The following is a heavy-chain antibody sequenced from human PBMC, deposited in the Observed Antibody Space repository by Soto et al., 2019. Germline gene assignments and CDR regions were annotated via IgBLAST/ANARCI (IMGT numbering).Heavy chain of an antibody. CDR2: INHSGTV. Sequence: QVHLQQWGAGLLKPSETLSLTCAVNGGAFNGYYWTWIRQSPGKGLQSIGEINHSGTVDYNPSLKSRVTFSIDTSKKQFSLALTSVTAADTAVYYCARAGAALVRGSIGGVDYWGQGTLVTVSS. J-gene: IGHJ4*02. CDR3: ARAGAALVRGSIGGVDY. V-gene: IGHV4-34*01. D-gene: IGHD3-10*01. CDR1: GGAFNGYY.